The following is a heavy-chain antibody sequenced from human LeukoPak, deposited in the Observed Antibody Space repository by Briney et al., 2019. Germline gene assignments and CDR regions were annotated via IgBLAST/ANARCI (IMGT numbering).Heavy chain of an antibody. CDR1: GFTFSSYA. CDR3: ARDYSYSSFSGLMDV. J-gene: IGHJ6*03. Sequence: GGSLRLSCAASGFTFSSYAMHWVRQAPGKGLEWVAVISYDGSNKYYADSVKGRFTISRDNSKNTLYLQMNSLRAEDTAVYYCARDYSYSSFSGLMDVWGKGTTVTVSS. D-gene: IGHD6-6*01. CDR2: ISYDGSNK. V-gene: IGHV3-30-3*01.